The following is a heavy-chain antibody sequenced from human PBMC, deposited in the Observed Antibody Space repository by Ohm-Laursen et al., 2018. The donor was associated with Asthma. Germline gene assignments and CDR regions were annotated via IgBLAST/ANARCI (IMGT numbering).Heavy chain of an antibody. J-gene: IGHJ5*02. CDR3: TKLKLGGTTGYRNWFDP. CDR2: ISSSSSYT. V-gene: IGHV3-11*03. Sequence: SLRLSCAAYGFTFSDYYMSWIRQAPGKGLEWVSYISSSSSYTNYADSVKGRFTISRDDSKNTLYLQMTSLRAEDTAVYYCTKLKLGGTTGYRNWFDPWGQGTLVTVSS. CDR1: GFTFSDYY. D-gene: IGHD1-26*01.